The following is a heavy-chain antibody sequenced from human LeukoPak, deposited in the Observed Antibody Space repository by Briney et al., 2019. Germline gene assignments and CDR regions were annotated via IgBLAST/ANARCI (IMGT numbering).Heavy chain of an antibody. D-gene: IGHD2-15*01. CDR2: IFTTGST. J-gene: IGHJ5*02. Sequence: PSETLSLTCTVSGGSMSNFYWSWSRQSAGGGLKWIGRIFTTGSTNYNPSLKSRVTLSVDTSTNQISLKLTSVTAADTAVYYCARASYCSDTLCHNLAWFGPWGQGTPVTVSS. CDR3: ARASYCSDTLCHNLAWFGP. V-gene: IGHV4-4*07. CDR1: GGSMSNFY.